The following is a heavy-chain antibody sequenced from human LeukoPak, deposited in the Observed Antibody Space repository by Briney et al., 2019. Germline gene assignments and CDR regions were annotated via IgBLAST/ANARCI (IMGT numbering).Heavy chain of an antibody. Sequence: GGSLRLSCAASGFTFDDYAMHWVRQAPGKGLEWVSGISWNSGSIGYADSVKGRFTISRDNAKNSLYLQMNSLRAEGTALYYCAKDIWAAGTILLMASFDYWGQGTLVTVSS. J-gene: IGHJ4*02. CDR1: GFTFDDYA. D-gene: IGHD2-8*01. CDR2: ISWNSGSI. V-gene: IGHV3-9*01. CDR3: AKDIWAAGTILLMASFDY.